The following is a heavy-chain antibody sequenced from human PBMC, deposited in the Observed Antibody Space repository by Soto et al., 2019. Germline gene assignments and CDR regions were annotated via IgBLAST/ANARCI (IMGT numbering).Heavy chain of an antibody. D-gene: IGHD3-9*01. V-gene: IGHV3-23*01. CDR3: ANPPRGRLTGWFDY. J-gene: IGHJ4*02. CDR1: GFTFNSYA. Sequence: EVHLLESGGGLVQPGGSLRLSCAASGFTFNSYAMSWVRQAPGKGLEWVSTISVSGSITYYADSVKGRFTISRDNSNNTLYLQMNTLRVEDTAVYFCANPPRGRLTGWFDYWGQGILGTVSS. CDR2: ISVSGSIT.